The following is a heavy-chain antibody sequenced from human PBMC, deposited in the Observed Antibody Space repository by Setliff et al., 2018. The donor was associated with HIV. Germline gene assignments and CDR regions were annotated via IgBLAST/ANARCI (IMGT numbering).Heavy chain of an antibody. CDR3: TTDPPDTFGGVIVTDY. V-gene: IGHV3-43*01. CDR2: ISWDGGST. CDR1: GFTFDDYI. D-gene: IGHD3-16*02. J-gene: IGHJ4*02. Sequence: GGSLRLSCAASGFTFDDYIMHWVRQAPGKGMEWVSFISWDGGSTYYVDSVKGRFTISRDNRKNSLYLQMNSLRTEDTAVYYCTTDPPDTFGGVIVTDYWGQGTLVTVSS.